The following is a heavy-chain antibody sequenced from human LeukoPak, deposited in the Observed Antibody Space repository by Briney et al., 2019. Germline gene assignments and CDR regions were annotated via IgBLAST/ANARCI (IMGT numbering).Heavy chain of an antibody. CDR3: AKDGGSMVRGTPSGY. CDR2: ISGSGGIT. Sequence: GGSLRLSCAASGFTFSSCAMNWVRQAPGKGLEWVSGISGSGGITHYADSVRGRFTISRDNSKNTLYLQMNSLRAEDTAVYYCAKDGGSMVRGTPSGYWGQGTLVTVSS. CDR1: GFTFSSCA. V-gene: IGHV3-23*01. J-gene: IGHJ4*02. D-gene: IGHD3-10*01.